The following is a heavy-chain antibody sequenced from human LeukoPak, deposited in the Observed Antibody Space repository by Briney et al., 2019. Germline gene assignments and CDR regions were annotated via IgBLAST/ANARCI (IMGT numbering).Heavy chain of an antibody. CDR3: ARDSGGSYYPRPPFDY. CDR1: GGSISSYY. CDR2: IYYSGST. V-gene: IGHV4-59*01. Sequence: SETLSLTCTVSGGSISSYYWSWIRQPPGKGLEWIGYIYYSGSTNYNPSLKSRVTISVDTSKNQFSLKLSSVIAADTAVYYCARDSGGSYYPRPPFDYWGEGTLDTVSS. J-gene: IGHJ4*02. D-gene: IGHD1-26*01.